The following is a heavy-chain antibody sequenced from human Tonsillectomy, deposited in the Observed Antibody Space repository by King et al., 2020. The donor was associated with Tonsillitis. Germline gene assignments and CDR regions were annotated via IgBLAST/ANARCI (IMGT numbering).Heavy chain of an antibody. Sequence: QLVQSGGGLVQPGGSLRLSCSASGFTFSTYAMHWVRQAPGKGLEYVSAISSNGGSTYYADSVKGRFTISRDNSKGTLYLQMSSLRAEDTALYYCVKDFYGGNEPDGYFDYWGQGTLVTVSS. D-gene: IGHD4-23*01. CDR3: VKDFYGGNEPDGYFDY. J-gene: IGHJ4*02. CDR2: ISSNGGST. CDR1: GFTFSTYA. V-gene: IGHV3-64D*06.